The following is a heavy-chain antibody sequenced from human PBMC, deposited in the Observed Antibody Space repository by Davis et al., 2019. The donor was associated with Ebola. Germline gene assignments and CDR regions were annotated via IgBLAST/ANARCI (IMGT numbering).Heavy chain of an antibody. V-gene: IGHV1-18*01. J-gene: IGHJ4*02. CDR3: ARDLGYDSSGYYYEIDY. CDR1: GYSFKNYA. CDR2: ISAYNGNT. Sequence: AASVKVSCKASGYSFKNYAISWVRQAPGQGLEWMGWISAYNGNTNYAQKVQGRVTMTTDTSTSTAYMELRSLRSDDTAVYYCARDLGYDSSGYYYEIDYWGQGTLVTVSS. D-gene: IGHD3-22*01.